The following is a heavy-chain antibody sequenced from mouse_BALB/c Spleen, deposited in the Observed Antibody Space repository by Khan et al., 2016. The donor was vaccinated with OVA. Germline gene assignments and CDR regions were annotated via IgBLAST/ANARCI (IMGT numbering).Heavy chain of an antibody. D-gene: IGHD4-1*01. J-gene: IGHJ3*01. CDR3: ASHLTGSFAY. V-gene: IGHV5-6*01. Sequence: EVQRVESGGDLVKPGGSLKLSCAASGFTFSTYGMSWVRQTPDKRLEWVATISSDGTYTYYPDSVKGRFTISRDNAKNTLYLQMISLKSEDTAMYYCASHLTGSFAYWGQGTLVTVSA. CDR1: GFTFSTYG. CDR2: ISSDGTYT.